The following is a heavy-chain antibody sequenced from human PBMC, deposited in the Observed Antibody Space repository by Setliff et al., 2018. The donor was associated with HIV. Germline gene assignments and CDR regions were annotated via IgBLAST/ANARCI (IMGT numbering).Heavy chain of an antibody. CDR1: GLTFSRYG. Sequence: GGSLRLSCAVSGLTFSRYGFHWVRQVPGKGLDWVTFIQYDESNKYYGDSVRGRFTISRDNSKNTLYLQMNSLRSEDTAVYFCARDPDYGDFIALDIWGQGTMVTVSS. CDR2: IQYDESNK. V-gene: IGHV3-30*02. CDR3: ARDPDYGDFIALDI. D-gene: IGHD4-17*01. J-gene: IGHJ3*02.